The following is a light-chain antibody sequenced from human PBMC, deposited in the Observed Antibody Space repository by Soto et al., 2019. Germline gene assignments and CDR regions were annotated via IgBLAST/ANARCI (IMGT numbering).Light chain of an antibody. Sequence: DIVMTQSPDSLAVSLGERATINCKSSQSVLYSSNNKNYLAWYQQKPGQPPKLLIYWASTRESGVPDRFIGSGSGTDFTLTISSLQAEDVAVYYCQQYYSTPPITFGHGTRLEIK. V-gene: IGKV4-1*01. J-gene: IGKJ5*01. CDR3: QQYYSTPPIT. CDR1: QSVLYSSNNKNY. CDR2: WAS.